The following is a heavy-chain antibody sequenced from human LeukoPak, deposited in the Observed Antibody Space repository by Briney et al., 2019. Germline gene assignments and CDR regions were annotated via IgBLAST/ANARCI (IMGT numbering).Heavy chain of an antibody. V-gene: IGHV3-23*01. J-gene: IGHJ3*02. CDR2: LSTSGTIA. CDR3: ARAANYYDSSGSRGEDAFDI. D-gene: IGHD3-22*01. CDR1: GFTFNNYA. Sequence: PGGSLRLSCAASGFTFNNYAIIWVRQAPGKGLQWVSTLSTSGTIAYYTDSVKGRFTISRDNAKNSLYLQMNSLRAEDTALYHCARAANYYDSSGSRGEDAFDIWGQGTMVTVSS.